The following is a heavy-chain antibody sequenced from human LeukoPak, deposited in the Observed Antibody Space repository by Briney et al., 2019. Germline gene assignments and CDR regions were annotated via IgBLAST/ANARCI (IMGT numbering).Heavy chain of an antibody. CDR3: ARDRDYGDYNTQDLLVY. D-gene: IGHD4-17*01. CDR2: ISAYNGNT. Sequence: GASVKVSCTASGYTFTNFGISWVRQAPGQGLEWMGWISAYNGNTNYAQRLQGRVTMTTDTSTSTAYMELRSLRSDDTAVYYCARDRDYGDYNTQDLLVYWGQGTLVTVSS. V-gene: IGHV1-18*01. J-gene: IGHJ4*02. CDR1: GYTFTNFG.